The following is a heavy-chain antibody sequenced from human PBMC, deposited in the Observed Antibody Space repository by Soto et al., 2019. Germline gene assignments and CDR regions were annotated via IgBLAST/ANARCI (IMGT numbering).Heavy chain of an antibody. J-gene: IGHJ4*02. CDR1: GFTFSSYA. D-gene: IGHD2-15*01. V-gene: IGHV3-23*01. CDR2: ISGSGVST. Sequence: EVQLLESGGTLGQPGGSLRLSCVACGFTFSSYAMSWVRQAPGKGLEWVSGISGSGVSTYYADSVRGRFTISRDYSKNTLYLQMNSLRAEDTAVYFCATDYSQTGYCSAGSCYSDYWGQGTLVTVSS. CDR3: ATDYSQTGYCSAGSCYSDY.